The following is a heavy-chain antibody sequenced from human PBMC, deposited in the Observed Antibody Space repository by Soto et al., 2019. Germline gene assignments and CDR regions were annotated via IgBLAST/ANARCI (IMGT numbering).Heavy chain of an antibody. V-gene: IGHV4-34*01. J-gene: IGHJ4*02. CDR3: ARTIRYFDWLHPAPHYYFDY. CDR1: GGSFSGYY. Sequence: PSETLSLTCAVYGGSFSGYYWSWIRQPPGKGLERIGETNHSGSTNYNPSLKSRVTISVDTSKNQFSLKLSSVTAADTAVYYCARTIRYFDWLHPAPHYYFDYWGQGTLVTVSS. D-gene: IGHD3-9*01. CDR2: TNHSGST.